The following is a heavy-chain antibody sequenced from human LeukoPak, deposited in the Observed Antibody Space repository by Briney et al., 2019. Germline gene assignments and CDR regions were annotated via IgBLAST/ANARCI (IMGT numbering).Heavy chain of an antibody. CDR2: INHSGST. CDR1: GGSFSGYY. Sequence: SETLSLTCAVYGGSFSGYYWSWIRQPPGKGLEWIGEINHSGSTNYNPSLKSRVTISVDTSKNQFSLKLSSVTAADTAVYYCAYWLSTVGWFDPWGQGTLVTVSS. J-gene: IGHJ5*02. V-gene: IGHV4-34*01. D-gene: IGHD3-9*01. CDR3: AYWLSTVGWFDP.